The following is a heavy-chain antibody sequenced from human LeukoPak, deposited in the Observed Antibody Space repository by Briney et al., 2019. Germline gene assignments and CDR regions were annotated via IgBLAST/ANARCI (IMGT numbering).Heavy chain of an antibody. Sequence: GGSLRLSCAASGFTFSNYAMSWVRQAPGKGLEWVSAISGSGGSTYYADSVKGRFTISRDNSKNTLYLQMNSLRAEDTAVYYCAKDVLYYYGSGSAYYFGYWGQGTLVTVSS. J-gene: IGHJ4*02. D-gene: IGHD3-10*01. CDR3: AKDVLYYYGSGSAYYFGY. CDR2: ISGSGGST. CDR1: GFTFSNYA. V-gene: IGHV3-23*01.